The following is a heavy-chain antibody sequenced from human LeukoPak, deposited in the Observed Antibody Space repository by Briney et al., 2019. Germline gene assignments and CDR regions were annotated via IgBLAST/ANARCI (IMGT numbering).Heavy chain of an antibody. V-gene: IGHV4-34*01. CDR1: GGSFSGYY. D-gene: IGHD3-22*01. J-gene: IGHJ6*02. CDR2: INHSGST. Sequence: SETLSLTCAVYGGSFSGYYWSWIRQPPGKGLEWIGEINHSGSTNYNPSLKSRVTISVDTSKNQFSLKLSSVTAADTAVYYCERFRYYYDSSGYPYYYYGMEVLGQGNTVTVSS. CDR3: ERFRYYYDSSGYPYYYYGMEV.